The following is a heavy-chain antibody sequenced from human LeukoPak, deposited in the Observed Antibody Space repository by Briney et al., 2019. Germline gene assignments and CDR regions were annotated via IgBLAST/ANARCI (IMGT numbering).Heavy chain of an antibody. Sequence: GGSLRLSCAASGFTFSTYWMTWVRQAPGKGLEWVANIKEDGTDKYYVDSVRGRFTISRDNAKNSVYLQMNSLRAEDTAVYYCVREIVGFCTSSTCYRLDSWGQGTLVSVSS. D-gene: IGHD2-2*01. CDR2: IKEDGTDK. CDR3: VREIVGFCTSSTCYRLDS. CDR1: GFTFSTYW. J-gene: IGHJ4*02. V-gene: IGHV3-7*01.